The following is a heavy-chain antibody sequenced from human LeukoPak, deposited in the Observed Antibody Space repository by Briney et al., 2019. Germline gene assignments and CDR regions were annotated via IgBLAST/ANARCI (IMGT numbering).Heavy chain of an antibody. CDR1: GGSISSYY. D-gene: IGHD6-13*01. Sequence: PSETLSLTCTVSGGSISSYYWSWIRQPPGKGLEWIGYIYYTGSTNYNPSLKSRVTISLDTSKNQFSLQLSSVTAADTAVYYCARGQYSGSWSYYFDYWGQGTLVTASS. V-gene: IGHV4-59*01. CDR2: IYYTGST. CDR3: ARGQYSGSWSYYFDY. J-gene: IGHJ4*02.